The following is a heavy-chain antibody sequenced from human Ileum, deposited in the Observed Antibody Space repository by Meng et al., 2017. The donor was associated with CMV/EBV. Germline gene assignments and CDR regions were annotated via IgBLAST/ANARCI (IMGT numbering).Heavy chain of an antibody. J-gene: IGHJ4*02. CDR1: GFTFSSYA. CDR3: ARVFTNWAHLDY. V-gene: IGHV3-30*04. Sequence: CAASGFTFSSYAMHWVRQAPGKGLEWVTVIQNDGRNQYYANSVKGRFTISRDNSKNALYLQMNSLRTEDTAVYYCARVFTNWAHLDYWGRGTLVTVSS. D-gene: IGHD7-27*01. CDR2: IQNDGRNQ.